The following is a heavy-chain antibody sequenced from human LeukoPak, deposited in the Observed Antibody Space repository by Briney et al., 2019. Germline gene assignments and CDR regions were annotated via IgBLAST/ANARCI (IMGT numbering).Heavy chain of an antibody. CDR2: IKQDGSEK. D-gene: IGHD2-2*01. CDR1: GFTFSSYW. V-gene: IGHV3-7*01. Sequence: GGSLRLSCAASGFTFSSYWMSWVRQAPGKGPEWVANIKQDGSEKYYVDSVKGRFTISRDNAKNSLYLQMNSLRAEDTAVYYCARDGSYCSSTSCYEIAFDIWGQGTMVTVSS. CDR3: ARDGSYCSSTSCYEIAFDI. J-gene: IGHJ3*02.